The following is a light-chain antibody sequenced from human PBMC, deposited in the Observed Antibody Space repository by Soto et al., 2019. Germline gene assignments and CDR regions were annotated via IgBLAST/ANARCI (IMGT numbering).Light chain of an antibody. Sequence: QSFLTQPPSASGTRGQRFTISCSGSISNMGSNYVYWYQQLPGTAPKLLIYRNNQRPSGVPDRFSGSKSGTSASLAISGLRSEDEADYYCAAWDDSLSGPHYVFGTGTKVTVL. CDR3: AAWDDSLSGPHYV. J-gene: IGLJ1*01. CDR1: ISNMGSNY. CDR2: RNN. V-gene: IGLV1-47*01.